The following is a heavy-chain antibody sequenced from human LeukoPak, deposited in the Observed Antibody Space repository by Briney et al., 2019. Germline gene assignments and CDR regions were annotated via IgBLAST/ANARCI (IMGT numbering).Heavy chain of an antibody. CDR2: IWYDGSNK. J-gene: IGHJ4*02. Sequence: PGGSLRLSCAASGFTFSSYGMHWVRQAPGKGLEWVAVIWYDGSNKYYADPVKGRFTISRDNSKNTLYLQMNSLRAEDTAVYYCAKDSFHHYYDSSGYFDYWGQGTLVTVSS. D-gene: IGHD3-22*01. CDR3: AKDSFHHYYDSSGYFDY. V-gene: IGHV3-33*06. CDR1: GFTFSSYG.